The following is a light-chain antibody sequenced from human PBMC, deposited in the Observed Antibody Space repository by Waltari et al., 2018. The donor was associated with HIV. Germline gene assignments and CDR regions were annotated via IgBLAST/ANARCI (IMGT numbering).Light chain of an antibody. CDR3: QQYNGQSYT. CDR2: QAS. CDR1: QDIENW. V-gene: IGKV1-5*03. Sequence: DIQVTQSPSILSASVGKRVTMTCLTSQDIENWLAWYQHKPGLAPKLLIYQASTLQRGVPSRFVGKGSVTQFTLVISAVQPDDFAIYYCQQYNGQSYTFGQGTRL. J-gene: IGKJ2*01.